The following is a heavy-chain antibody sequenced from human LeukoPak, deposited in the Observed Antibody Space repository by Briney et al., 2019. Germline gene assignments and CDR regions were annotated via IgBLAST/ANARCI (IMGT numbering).Heavy chain of an antibody. V-gene: IGHV1-2*02. Sequence: GASVKVSCKASGYTFTGYFIHWVRQAPGQGLEWMGWINPNSGGTNYAEKFQGRVIITRDTSISTAYMELSRLTADDTAVYYCARAPGTAMVLTWGQGTLVTVSS. CDR1: GYTFTGYF. D-gene: IGHD5-18*01. CDR2: INPNSGGT. CDR3: ARAPGTAMVLT. J-gene: IGHJ5*02.